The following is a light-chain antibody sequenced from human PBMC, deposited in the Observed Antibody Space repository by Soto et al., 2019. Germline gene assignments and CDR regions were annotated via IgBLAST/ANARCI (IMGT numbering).Light chain of an antibody. V-gene: IGLV2-14*01. CDR2: EVS. Sequence: QSALTQPASVSGSPGQSITISCTGTSSDVGGYNFVSWYQQHPGKAPKLMIYEVSHRPPGVSNRFSGSKSGNTASLPISGLHAEDEADYYCSSYARSNPLVFGTGTKLTVL. J-gene: IGLJ1*01. CDR3: SSYARSNPLV. CDR1: SSDVGGYNF.